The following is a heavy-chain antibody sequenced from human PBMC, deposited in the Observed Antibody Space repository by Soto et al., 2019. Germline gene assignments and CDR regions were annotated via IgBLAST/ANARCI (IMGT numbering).Heavy chain of an antibody. Sequence: PGGSLRLSCAASGLTFSNVWMTWVRQAPGKGLEWVGRIKSKSDGETADVAAPVKGRFTISRDDSKNTVFLEMNRLKSEDTALYYCAITAMINRDSSTSFDYWGQGTQVTVSS. J-gene: IGHJ4*02. D-gene: IGHD5-18*01. V-gene: IGHV3-15*01. CDR3: AITAMINRDSSTSFDY. CDR1: GLTFSNVW. CDR2: IKSKSDGETA.